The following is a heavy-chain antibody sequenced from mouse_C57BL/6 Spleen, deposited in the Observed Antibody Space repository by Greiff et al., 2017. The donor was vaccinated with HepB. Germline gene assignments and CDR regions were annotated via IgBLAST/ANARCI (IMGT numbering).Heavy chain of an antibody. CDR3: ARKAYDGYAYYAMDY. Sequence: QVQLQQSGAELVMPGASVKLSCKASGYTFTSYWMHWVKQRPGQGLEWIGEIDPSDSYTNYNQKFKGKSTLTVDKSSSTAYMQLSSLTSEDAAVYYCARKAYDGYAYYAMDYWGQGTSVTVSS. D-gene: IGHD2-3*01. CDR1: GYTFTSYW. J-gene: IGHJ4*01. CDR2: IDPSDSYT. V-gene: IGHV1-69*01.